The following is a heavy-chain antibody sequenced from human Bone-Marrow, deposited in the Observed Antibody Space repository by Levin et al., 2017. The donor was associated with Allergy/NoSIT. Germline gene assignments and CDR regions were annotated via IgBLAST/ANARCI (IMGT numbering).Heavy chain of an antibody. J-gene: IGHJ6*02. CDR3: ARDPHLWFGEWDGSESKPFYYYYGMDV. Sequence: GGSLRLSCAASGFTFSSYAMHWVRQAPGKGLEWVAVISYDGSNKYYADSVKGRFTISRDNSKNTLYLQMNSLRAEDTAVYYCARDPHLWFGEWDGSESKPFYYYYGMDVWGQGTTVTVSS. CDR1: GFTFSSYA. D-gene: IGHD3-10*01. CDR2: ISYDGSNK. V-gene: IGHV3-30-3*01.